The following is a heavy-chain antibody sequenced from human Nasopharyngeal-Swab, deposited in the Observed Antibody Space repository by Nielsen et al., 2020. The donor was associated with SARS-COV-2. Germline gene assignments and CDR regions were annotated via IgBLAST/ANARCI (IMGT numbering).Heavy chain of an antibody. CDR2: INPDGSVK. J-gene: IGHJ5*02. CDR3: VSAIAAAGSS. Sequence: WIRQPPGKGLEWVANINPDGSVKFYVDSARGRFTISRDNVYNSVYLQMSSLTAEDTAVYYCVSAIAAAGSSWGQGTLVTVSS. V-gene: IGHV3-7*03. D-gene: IGHD6-13*01.